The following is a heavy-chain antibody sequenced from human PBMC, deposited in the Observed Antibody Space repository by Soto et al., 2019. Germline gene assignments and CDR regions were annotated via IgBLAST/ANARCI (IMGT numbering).Heavy chain of an antibody. J-gene: IGHJ6*02. V-gene: IGHV4-30-2*01. CDR2: IYHSGST. CDR3: ARDAYSSSSVGCRRGYGMDV. D-gene: IGHD6-6*01. Sequence: TLSLTCAVSGGSISSGGYSWNWIRQPPGKGLEWIGYIYHSGSTYYNPSLKSRVTISVDRSKNQFSLKLSSVTAADTAVYYCARDAYSSSSVGCRRGYGMDVWGRGTSVTVSS. CDR1: GGSISSGGYS.